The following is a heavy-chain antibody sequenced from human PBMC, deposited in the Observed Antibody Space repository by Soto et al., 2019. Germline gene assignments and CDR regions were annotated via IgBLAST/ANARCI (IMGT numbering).Heavy chain of an antibody. CDR1: GGSIRSYY. V-gene: IGHV4-59*08. D-gene: IGHD3-10*01. CDR2: IYYSGST. Sequence: SETLSLTCSFSGGSIRSYYWRSLRQPPGKGLEWIGDIYYSGSTNYNPSLKSRVTISVDTSKNQFSLKLSSVTAADTAVYYCARHIEYYYGSGSYYNVGAPYYYYYYMDVWGKGTTVTVSS. CDR3: ARHIEYYYGSGSYYNVGAPYYYYYYMDV. J-gene: IGHJ6*03.